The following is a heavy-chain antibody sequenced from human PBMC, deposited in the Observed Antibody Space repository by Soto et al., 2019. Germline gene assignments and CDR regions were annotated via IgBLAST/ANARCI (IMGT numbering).Heavy chain of an antibody. V-gene: IGHV3-23*01. J-gene: IGHJ4*02. CDR2: ISGSGGST. CDR3: AKASRGLGYCSGGSCYHRF. CDR1: GFTFSSYA. Sequence: EVQLLESGGGLVQPGGSLRLSCAASGFTFSSYAMSWVRQAPGKGLEWVSAISGSGGSTYYADSVKGRFTISRDNSKNTLYLQMNSLRAEDTAVYYCAKASRGLGYCSGGSCYHRFWGQGTLVTVSS. D-gene: IGHD2-15*01.